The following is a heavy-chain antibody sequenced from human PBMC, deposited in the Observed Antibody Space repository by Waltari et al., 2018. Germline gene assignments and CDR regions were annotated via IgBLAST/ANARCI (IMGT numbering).Heavy chain of an antibody. V-gene: IGHV4-4*07. D-gene: IGHD6-13*01. CDR2: IYTSGST. CDR3: AREGYSSSWYFAYYYYMDV. Sequence: QVQLQESGPGLVKPSETLSLTCTVSGGSISSYYWSWIRQPAGKGLEWIGRIYTSGSTNYNPSLKSRVTMSVDTSKNQFSLKLSSVTAADTAVYYCAREGYSSSWYFAYYYYMDVWGKGTTVTISS. CDR1: GGSISSYY. J-gene: IGHJ6*03.